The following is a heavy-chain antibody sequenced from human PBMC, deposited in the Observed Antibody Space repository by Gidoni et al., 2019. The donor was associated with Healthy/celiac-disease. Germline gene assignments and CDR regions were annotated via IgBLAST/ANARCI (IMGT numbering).Heavy chain of an antibody. CDR2: ISGSGGRT. D-gene: IGHD1-26*01. Sequence: EVQLVESGGGLVQPGGSLRLSCAASGFTFSSYALSRLRQAPGKGLEVVAAISGSGGRTYYADSVKGRFTISRDKSKNTLYLQMNSLRAEDTAVYYCAKEPTGSRGSYSGGGDNWFDPWGQGTLVTVSS. CDR3: AKEPTGSRGSYSGGGDNWFDP. CDR1: GFTFSSYA. V-gene: IGHV3-23*04. J-gene: IGHJ5*02.